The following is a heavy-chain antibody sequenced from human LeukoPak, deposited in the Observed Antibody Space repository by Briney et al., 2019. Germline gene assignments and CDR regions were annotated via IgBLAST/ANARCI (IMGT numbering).Heavy chain of an antibody. J-gene: IGHJ4*02. CDR2: IYYSGST. Sequence: SETLSLTCTVSGGSISSYYWSWIRQPPGKGLEWIGYIYYSGSTNYNPSLKSRVTISVDTSKNQFSLKLSSVTAADTAVYYCASSEVSSLWDYWGQGTLVTVSS. CDR1: GGSISSYY. V-gene: IGHV4-59*01. D-gene: IGHD2-8*01. CDR3: ASSEVSSLWDY.